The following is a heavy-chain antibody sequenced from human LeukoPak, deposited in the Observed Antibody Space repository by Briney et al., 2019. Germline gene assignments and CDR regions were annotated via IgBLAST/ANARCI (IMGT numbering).Heavy chain of an antibody. Sequence: PSETLSLTCTVSGGSISSGGYYWSWIRQHPGKGLEWIGYIYYSGSTYYNPSLKSRVTISVDTSKNQFSLKLSSVTAADTAVYYCAGSGYCSSTSCYKGAFDIWGQGTMVTVSS. CDR2: IYYSGST. D-gene: IGHD2-2*02. V-gene: IGHV4-31*03. CDR1: GGSISSGGYY. J-gene: IGHJ3*02. CDR3: AGSGYCSSTSCYKGAFDI.